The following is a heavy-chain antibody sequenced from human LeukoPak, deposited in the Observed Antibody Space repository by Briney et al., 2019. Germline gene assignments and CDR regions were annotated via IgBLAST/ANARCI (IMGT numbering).Heavy chain of an antibody. Sequence: PGGSLRLSCAASGFTFSTFSMNWVRRAPGKGLEYFSAFSSNGGSTYYANSVKGRFTISRDNSKNTLYLQMGSLRAEDMAVYYCARAGDFWTYYYGMDVWGQGTTVTVSS. V-gene: IGHV3-64*01. CDR2: FSSNGGST. D-gene: IGHD3-3*01. CDR3: ARAGDFWTYYYGMDV. CDR1: GFTFSTFS. J-gene: IGHJ6*02.